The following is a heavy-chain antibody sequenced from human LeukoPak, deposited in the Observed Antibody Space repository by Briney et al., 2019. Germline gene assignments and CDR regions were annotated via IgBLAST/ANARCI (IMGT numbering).Heavy chain of an antibody. CDR3: AKPNYYDSSGYYYDY. Sequence: GGSLRLSCAASGFTFSSYGMSWVRQAPGKGLEWVSAISGSGDSTYYADSVKGRFTISRDNSKNTLYLQMNSLRAEDTAVYYCAKPNYYDSSGYYYDYWGQGTLVTVSS. V-gene: IGHV3-23*01. CDR2: ISGSGDST. CDR1: GFTFSSYG. D-gene: IGHD3-22*01. J-gene: IGHJ4*02.